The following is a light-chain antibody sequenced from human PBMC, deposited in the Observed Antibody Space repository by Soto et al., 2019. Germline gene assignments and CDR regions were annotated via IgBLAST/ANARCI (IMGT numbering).Light chain of an antibody. CDR1: SSDVGDYNY. CDR2: EVS. V-gene: IGLV2-8*01. J-gene: IGLJ2*01. Sequence: QSALTQPPSASGSPGQSVTISCTGTSSDVGDYNYVSWYQQHPGKAPKLMIYEVSKRHSGVPDRFSGSKSGNTASLTVSGLQSEDEAAYYCSSYAGSNNFVVFGGGTKVTVL. CDR3: SSYAGSNNFVV.